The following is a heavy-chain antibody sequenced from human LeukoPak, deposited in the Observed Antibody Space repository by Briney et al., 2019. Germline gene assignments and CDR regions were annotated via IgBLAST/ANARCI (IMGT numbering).Heavy chain of an antibody. CDR3: AKDKGAGGSRDYYYYGMDV. J-gene: IGHJ6*02. CDR2: ISWNSGSI. Sequence: PGRSPRLSCAASGFTFDDYAMHWVRQAPGKGLEWVSGISWNSGSIGYADSVKGRFTISRDNAKNSLYLQMNSLRAEDTALYYCAKDKGAGGSRDYYYYGMDVWGQGTTVTVSS. CDR1: GFTFDDYA. D-gene: IGHD1-26*01. V-gene: IGHV3-9*01.